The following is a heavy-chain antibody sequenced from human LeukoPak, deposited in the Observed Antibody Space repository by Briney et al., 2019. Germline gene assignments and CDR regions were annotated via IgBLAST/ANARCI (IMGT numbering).Heavy chain of an antibody. CDR3: FTNVAATRSPAFDI. J-gene: IGHJ3*02. CDR1: GYTFTSHD. V-gene: IGHV1-69*06. CDR2: IIPIFGTA. Sequence: SVKVSCKASGYTFTSHDINWVRQATGQGLEWMGGIIPIFGTANYAQKFQGRVTITADKSTSTAYMELSSLRSEDTAVYYCFTNVAATRSPAFDIWGQGTMVTVSS. D-gene: IGHD2-15*01.